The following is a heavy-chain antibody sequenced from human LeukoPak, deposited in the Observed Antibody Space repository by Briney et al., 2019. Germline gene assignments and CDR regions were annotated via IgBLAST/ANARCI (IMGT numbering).Heavy chain of an antibody. CDR1: GFTFLTYA. CDR2: IRDSGAST. CDR3: AKAGRSGWYPGWPFDI. Sequence: PGGSLGLSCAASGFTFLTYAMSWVRQAPGKGLQWVSVIRDSGASTYYADSVKGRFTISRDNSKNTLYLQMNSLRAEDTAVYYCAKAGRSGWYPGWPFDIWGQGTMVTVSS. D-gene: IGHD6-19*01. V-gene: IGHV3-23*01. J-gene: IGHJ3*02.